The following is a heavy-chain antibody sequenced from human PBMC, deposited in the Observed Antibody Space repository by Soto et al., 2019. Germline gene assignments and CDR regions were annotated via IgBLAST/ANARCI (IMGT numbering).Heavy chain of an antibody. CDR2: IYSGGST. J-gene: IGHJ4*02. D-gene: IGHD6-13*01. CDR1: GFTVSSNY. Sequence: PGGSLRLSCAASGFTVSSNYMTWVRQAPGKGLEWVSVIYSGGSTYYADSVKDRFTISRDNSKNTLYLQMNSRRAEDTAVYYCGRGPYSSSWYDYWGQGTLVTVSS. V-gene: IGHV3-53*01. CDR3: GRGPYSSSWYDY.